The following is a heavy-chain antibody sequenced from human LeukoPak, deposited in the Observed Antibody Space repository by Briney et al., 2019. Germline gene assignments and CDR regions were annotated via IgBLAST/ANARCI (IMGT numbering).Heavy chain of an antibody. CDR1: GFTFSDYY. V-gene: IGHV3-11*04. CDR3: ARAALESRYFDWPGAFDI. J-gene: IGHJ3*02. Sequence: GGSLRLSCAASGFTFSDYYMSWIRQAPGKGLEWVSYISSSGSTIYCADSVKGRFTISRDNAKNSLYLQMNGLRDEDTAVYYCARAALESRYFDWPGAFDIWGQGTKVTVSS. CDR2: ISSSGSTI. D-gene: IGHD3-9*01.